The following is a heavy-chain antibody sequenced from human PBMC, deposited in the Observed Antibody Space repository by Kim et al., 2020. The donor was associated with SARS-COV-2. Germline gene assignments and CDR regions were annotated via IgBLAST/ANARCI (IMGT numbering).Heavy chain of an antibody. J-gene: IGHJ5*02. D-gene: IGHD1-1*01. CDR2: INLNNGDT. CDR3: ARGSERSDNWFDP. CDR1: GYTFSGYY. V-gene: IGHV1-2*06. Sequence: ASVKVSCKASGYTFSGYYVHWVRQAPGQGLEWMGRINLNNGDTIFAQKFQGRVTLTRDTSISTAYMELNNLKSDDTAVYYCARGSERSDNWFDPWGQGTLVTVSS.